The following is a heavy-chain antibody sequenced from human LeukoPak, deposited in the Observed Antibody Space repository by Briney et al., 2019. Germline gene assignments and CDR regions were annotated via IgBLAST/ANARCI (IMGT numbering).Heavy chain of an antibody. V-gene: IGHV3-23*02. D-gene: IGHD2-2*01. CDR3: AKNKDYCSSSTCYYQNGMDV. Sequence: GGSLRLSCAASGFTFNTHAMSWVRQAPGKGLEWVSAINYSGGSTYYGDSVKGRFTISRDNPRNTLHLQMNSLRAEDTAVYHCAKNKDYCSSSTCYYQNGMDVWGQGTTVTVSS. CDR2: INYSGGST. CDR1: GFTFNTHA. J-gene: IGHJ6*02.